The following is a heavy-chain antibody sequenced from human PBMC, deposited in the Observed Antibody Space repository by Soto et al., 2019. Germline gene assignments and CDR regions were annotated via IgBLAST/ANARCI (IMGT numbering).Heavy chain of an antibody. CDR2: ITGSGGIT. V-gene: IGHV3-23*01. Sequence: EVQLLESGGGLVQPGGSLRLSCAASGFTFSNYAMSWVRQAPGQGLEWVSAITGSGGITYYADSVTGRFTISRDNSKNTLYLQMNSLRAEDTAVYYCARPMNRYYHYDVDVWGQGTTVTVSS. J-gene: IGHJ6*02. CDR3: ARPMNRYYHYDVDV. CDR1: GFTFSNYA.